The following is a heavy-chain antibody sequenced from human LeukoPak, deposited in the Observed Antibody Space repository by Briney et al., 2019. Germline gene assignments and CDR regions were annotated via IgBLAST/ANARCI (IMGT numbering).Heavy chain of an antibody. V-gene: IGHV3-7*01. J-gene: IGHJ4*02. CDR3: ARDIGSSWYVRYFDY. CDR1: GFTFSSYW. Sequence: PGGSLRLSCAASGFTFSSYWMSWVRQAPGKGLEWVANIKQDGGERCYVDSVKGRFTISRDNAKNSVYLQMNSLRAEDTAVYYCARDIGSSWYVRYFDYWGQGNLVTVSS. CDR2: IKQDGGER. D-gene: IGHD6-13*01.